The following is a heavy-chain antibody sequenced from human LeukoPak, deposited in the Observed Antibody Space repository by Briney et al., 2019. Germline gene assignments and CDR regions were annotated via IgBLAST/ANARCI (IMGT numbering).Heavy chain of an antibody. V-gene: IGHV4-34*01. J-gene: IGHJ4*02. CDR2: IYYSGST. CDR3: ARELSGSSTWD. Sequence: SETLSLTCAVYGGSFSGYYCSWIRQPPGQGLEWIGSIYYSGSTYYKPSLKSRLTISIDTSKNQFSLKLSSVTAADTAVYFCARELSGSSTWDWGQGTLVTVSS. D-gene: IGHD1-26*01. CDR1: GGSFSGYY.